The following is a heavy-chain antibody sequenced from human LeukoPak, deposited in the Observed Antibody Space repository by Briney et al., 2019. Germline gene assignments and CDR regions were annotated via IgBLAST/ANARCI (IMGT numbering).Heavy chain of an antibody. CDR2: ISSSSSYI. J-gene: IGHJ4*02. CDR1: GFTFSSYS. V-gene: IGHV3-21*01. CDR3: AGRCSSTSCYDIEFDY. Sequence: PGGSLRLSCAASGFTFSSYSMNWVRQAPGKGLEWVSSISSSSSYIYYADSVKGRFTISRDNAKNSLCLQMNSLRAEDTAVYYCAGRCSSTSCYDIEFDYWGQGTLVTVSS. D-gene: IGHD2-2*01.